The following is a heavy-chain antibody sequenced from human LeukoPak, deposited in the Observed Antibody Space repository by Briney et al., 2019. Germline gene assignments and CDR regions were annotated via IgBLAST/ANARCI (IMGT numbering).Heavy chain of an antibody. CDR3: ARGSQLLPGYYYYYMDV. CDR2: IYYSGST. CDR1: GGSISTYY. D-gene: IGHD2-2*01. Sequence: SETLSLTCTVSGGSISTYYWSWLRQPPGKGLEWIGYIYYSGSTNYNPSLKSRVTISVDTSKNQFSLKLSSVTAADTAVYYCARGSQLLPGYYYYYMDVWGKGTTVTVSS. J-gene: IGHJ6*03. V-gene: IGHV4-59*08.